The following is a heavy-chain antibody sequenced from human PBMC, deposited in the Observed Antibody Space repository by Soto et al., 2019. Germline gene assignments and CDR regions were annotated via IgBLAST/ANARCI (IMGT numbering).Heavy chain of an antibody. Sequence: SETLSLTCTVSGGSISSYYWSWIRQPPGKGLEWIGYIYYSGSTNYNPSLKSRVTISVDTSKNQFSLKLSSVTAADTAVYYCARFRLYGDYPQLIDYWGQGTLVTVSS. J-gene: IGHJ4*02. CDR1: GGSISSYY. D-gene: IGHD4-17*01. CDR2: IYYSGST. CDR3: ARFRLYGDYPQLIDY. V-gene: IGHV4-59*01.